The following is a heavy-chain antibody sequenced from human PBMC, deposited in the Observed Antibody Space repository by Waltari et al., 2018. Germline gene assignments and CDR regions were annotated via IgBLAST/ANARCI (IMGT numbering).Heavy chain of an antibody. V-gene: IGHV2-5*01. J-gene: IGHJ1*01. D-gene: IGHD4-17*01. CDR3: AHRKVSGDSAYFQH. Sequence: QITLKESGPTLVKPTQTLTLTCTFSGFSLSTSGVGVCWIRQPPGKALEWLALIYWNDDKRYSPSLKSRLTITKDTSKNQVVLTMTNMDPVDTATYYCAHRKVSGDSAYFQHWGQGTLVTVSS. CDR2: IYWNDDK. CDR1: GFSLSTSGVG.